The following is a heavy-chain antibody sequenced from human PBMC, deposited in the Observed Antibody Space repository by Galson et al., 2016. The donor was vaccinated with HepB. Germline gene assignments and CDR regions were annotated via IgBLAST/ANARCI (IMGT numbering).Heavy chain of an antibody. Sequence: SLRLSCAASGFTFSSYSMNWVRQAPGKGLEWVSYISSSSSTIYYADPVKGRFTISRDNAKNSLYLQMNSLRDEDTAVYYCARDHGGWSILWRGTHWFDPWGQGTLVTVSS. D-gene: IGHD2-21*01. CDR2: ISSSSSTI. CDR1: GFTFSSYS. V-gene: IGHV3-48*02. CDR3: ARDHGGWSILWRGTHWFDP. J-gene: IGHJ5*02.